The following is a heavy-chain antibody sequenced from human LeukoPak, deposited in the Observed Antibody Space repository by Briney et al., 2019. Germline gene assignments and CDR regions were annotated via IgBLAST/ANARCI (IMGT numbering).Heavy chain of an antibody. J-gene: IGHJ4*02. Sequence: KSGGSLRLSCAASGFTFSSYSMNWVRQAPGKGLEWVSSISSSSSYIYYADSVKGRFTISRDNAKNSLYLQMNNLRAEDTAVYYCARDGAAAVNYFDYWGQGTLVTVSS. CDR2: ISSSSSYI. CDR1: GFTFSSYS. V-gene: IGHV3-21*01. D-gene: IGHD6-13*01. CDR3: ARDGAAAVNYFDY.